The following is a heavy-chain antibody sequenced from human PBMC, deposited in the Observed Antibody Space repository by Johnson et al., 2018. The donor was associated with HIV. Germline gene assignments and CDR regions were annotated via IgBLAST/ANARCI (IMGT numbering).Heavy chain of an antibody. CDR3: ARVSDSDSN. J-gene: IGHJ3*01. Sequence: VQLVESGGGLVQPGRSLRLSCAGSGFTFDDYAMHWVRQAPGKGLEWVSSISWNSGNIDYADSVKGRFTISRDNAKNSLYLQMNSLRAEDTAVYYCARVSDSDSNWGQGTMVTVSS. CDR2: ISWNSGNI. V-gene: IGHV3-9*01. CDR1: GFTFDDYA. D-gene: IGHD3-22*01.